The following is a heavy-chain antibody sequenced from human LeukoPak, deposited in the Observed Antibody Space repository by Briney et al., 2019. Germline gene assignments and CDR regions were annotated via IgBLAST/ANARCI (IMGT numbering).Heavy chain of an antibody. Sequence: SETLSLICTGSGDSIDPYKWSWIRQPPGKGLEWIGLITYSGYTDYHPSLKSRVTISVDASKNQFSLKLSSVTAADTAVYYCAREWSGFDIWGQGTRVTVSS. CDR1: GDSIDPYK. CDR3: AREWSGFDI. V-gene: IGHV4-59*12. J-gene: IGHJ3*02. CDR2: ITYSGYT. D-gene: IGHD3-10*01.